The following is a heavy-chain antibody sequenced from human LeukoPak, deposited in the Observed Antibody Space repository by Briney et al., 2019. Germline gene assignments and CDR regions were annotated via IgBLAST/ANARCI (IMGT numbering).Heavy chain of an antibody. J-gene: IGHJ6*02. Sequence: SETLSLTCAVYGGSFSGYYWSWIRQPPGKGLEWIGEINHSGSTNYNPSLKSRATISVDTSKNQFSLKLSSVTAADTAVYYCARLRIAAAGRNYYYYGMDVWGQGTTVTVSS. D-gene: IGHD6-13*01. CDR2: INHSGST. CDR1: GGSFSGYY. V-gene: IGHV4-34*01. CDR3: ARLRIAAAGRNYYYYGMDV.